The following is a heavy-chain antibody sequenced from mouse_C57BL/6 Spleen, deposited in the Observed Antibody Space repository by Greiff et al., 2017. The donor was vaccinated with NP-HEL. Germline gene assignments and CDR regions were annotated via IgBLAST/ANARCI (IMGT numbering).Heavy chain of an antibody. V-gene: IGHV1-64*01. CDR1: GYTFTSYW. CDR3: AREVDGYYSYFDY. Sequence: VQLQQSGAELVKPGASVKLSCKASGYTFTSYWMHWVKQRPGQGLEWIGMIHPNSGSTNYNEKFKSKATLTVDKSSSTAYMQLSSLTSEDSAVYYCAREVDGYYSYFDYWGQGTTLTVSS. D-gene: IGHD2-3*01. CDR2: IHPNSGST. J-gene: IGHJ2*01.